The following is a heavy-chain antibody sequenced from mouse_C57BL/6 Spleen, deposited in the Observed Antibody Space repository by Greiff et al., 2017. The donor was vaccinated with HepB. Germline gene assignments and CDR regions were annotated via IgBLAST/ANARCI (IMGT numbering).Heavy chain of an antibody. CDR2: IYPGDGDT. D-gene: IGHD1-1*01. J-gene: IGHJ1*03. Sequence: QVQLKQSGAELVKPGASVKISCKASGYAFSSYWMNWVKQRPGKGLEWIGQIYPGDGDTNYNGKFKGKATLTADKSSSTAYMQLSSLTSEDSAVYFCARAITTVVATGFDVWGTGTTVTVSS. CDR1: GYAFSSYW. V-gene: IGHV1-80*01. CDR3: ARAITTVVATGFDV.